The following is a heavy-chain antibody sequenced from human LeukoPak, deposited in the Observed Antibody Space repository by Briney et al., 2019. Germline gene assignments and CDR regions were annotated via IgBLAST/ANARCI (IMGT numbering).Heavy chain of an antibody. CDR3: ARTEDQLLFDSLDAFDI. J-gene: IGHJ3*02. V-gene: IGHV5-51*01. CDR2: IYPGDSGT. Sequence: GESLKISCKGSGYSFTSYWIGWVRQMPGKGLEWIGIIYPGDSGTNYNPSLKSRVTISIDTSKNQFSLRLNSVTAADTAVYYCARTEDQLLFDSLDAFDIWGQGTMVTVSS. CDR1: GYSFTSYW. D-gene: IGHD2-2*01.